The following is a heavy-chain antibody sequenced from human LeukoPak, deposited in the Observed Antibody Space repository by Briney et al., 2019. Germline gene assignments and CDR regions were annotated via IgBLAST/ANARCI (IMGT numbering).Heavy chain of an antibody. V-gene: IGHV3-23*01. CDR2: ISRGSIT. J-gene: IGHJ4*02. CDR1: GFTFGTHA. Sequence: GGSLRLSCVASGFTFGTHAMSWVRQVPGKGLEWVSGISRGSITHYSDSVKGRFTISRDNSRATLFLQMNSLRAEDTAVYYCAKGDYYYGSGSDDWGQGTLVTVSS. CDR3: AKGDYYYGSGSDD. D-gene: IGHD3-10*01.